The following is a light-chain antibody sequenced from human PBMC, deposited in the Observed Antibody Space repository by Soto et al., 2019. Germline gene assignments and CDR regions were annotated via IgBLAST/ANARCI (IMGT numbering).Light chain of an antibody. CDR2: AAS. CDR3: QQSYRFPKT. Sequence: DIQMTQSPSSLSASVGDRVTITFLASQSISSFLNWYQQKPGKAPKLLIYAASSLQSGVPSRFSGSGSGTDFTLTISSLQPEDFATYYCQQSYRFPKTFGRGTKVDVK. V-gene: IGKV1-39*01. J-gene: IGKJ1*01. CDR1: QSISSF.